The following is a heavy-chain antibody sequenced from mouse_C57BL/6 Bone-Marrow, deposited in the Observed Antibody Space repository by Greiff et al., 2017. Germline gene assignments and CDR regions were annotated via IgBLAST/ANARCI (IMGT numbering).Heavy chain of an antibody. J-gene: IGHJ4*01. Sequence: QVQLKQSGAELARPGASVKLSCKASGYTFTSYGISWVKQRTGQGLEWIGEIYPRSGNTYYNEQFKGKATLTADKSSSTAYMELRSLTSEDSAVXFCARRSYYYGSSLYYYAMDYWGQGTSVTVSS. D-gene: IGHD1-1*01. CDR2: IYPRSGNT. CDR1: GYTFTSYG. V-gene: IGHV1-81*01. CDR3: ARRSYYYGSSLYYYAMDY.